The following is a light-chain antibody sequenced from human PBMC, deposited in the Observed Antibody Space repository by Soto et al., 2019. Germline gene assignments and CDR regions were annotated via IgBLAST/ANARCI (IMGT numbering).Light chain of an antibody. CDR2: GAS. V-gene: IGKV3-20*01. CDR1: QSVSSSY. Sequence: IGLTHSPGPRSGSPWKIPSLPCKANQSVSSSYLAWYQQKPGQAPRLLIYGASSRATGIPDRFSGSGSGTDFTLTISRLEPEDFAVYYCQQYGRSPTFGQGTRLEIK. J-gene: IGKJ5*01. CDR3: QQYGRSPT.